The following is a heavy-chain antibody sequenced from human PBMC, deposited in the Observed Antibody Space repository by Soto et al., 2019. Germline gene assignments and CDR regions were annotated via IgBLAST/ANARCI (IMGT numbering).Heavy chain of an antibody. J-gene: IGHJ5*02. CDR1: VVSLSGHY. V-gene: IGHV4-34*01. CDR2: INHIGST. Sequence: SETLSLTCAVYVVSLSGHYWNWIRHPPGKGLEWIGEINHIGSTNYNASLKGRVTISLDTSTNEVFLKLSSVTAADTAVYYCARGRGFEPWGQGTLVTVSS. CDR3: ARGRGFEP.